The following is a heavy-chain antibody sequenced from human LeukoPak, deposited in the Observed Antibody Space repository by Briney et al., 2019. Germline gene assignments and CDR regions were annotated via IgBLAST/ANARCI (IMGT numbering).Heavy chain of an antibody. J-gene: IGHJ6*04. D-gene: IGHD3-10*02. V-gene: IGHV3-30*02. CDR1: GFSFSSYG. CDR3: AELGITMIGGV. Sequence: GGSLRLSCAASGFSFSSYGMHWLRQAPGKGLEWVAFIRNDGSNTYYADSVKGRFTISRDNSKNTLYLQMSSLRAEDTAVYYCAELGITMIGGVWGKGTTVTISS. CDR2: IRNDGSNT.